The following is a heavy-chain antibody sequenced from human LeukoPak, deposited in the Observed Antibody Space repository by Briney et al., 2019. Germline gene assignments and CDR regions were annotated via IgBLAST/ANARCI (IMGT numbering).Heavy chain of an antibody. Sequence: GGSLRLSCAASGFTFSSYSMNWVRQAPGKGLEWVSSISSSSSYIYYADSVKGRFTISRDNAKNSLYLQMNSLRAEDTAVYYCARSVAARGNFDYWGQGTPDYWGQGTLVTVSS. D-gene: IGHD3-10*01. J-gene: IGHJ4*02. CDR2: ISSSSSYI. V-gene: IGHV3-21*01. CDR1: GFTFSSYS. CDR3: ARSVAARGNFDYWGQGTPDY.